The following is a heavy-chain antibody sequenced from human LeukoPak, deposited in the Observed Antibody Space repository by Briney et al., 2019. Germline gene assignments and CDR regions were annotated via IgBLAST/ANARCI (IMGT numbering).Heavy chain of an antibody. CDR3: ARGRWYNSSRATSGPWT. CDR1: GGSISSSNW. CDR2: INHSGST. J-gene: IGHJ4*02. Sequence: SETLSLTCAVSGGSISSSNWWSWVRQPPGKGLEWIGEINHSGSTNYNPSLKSRVTISVDMSKNQFSLKLSSVTAADTAVYYCARGRWYNSSRATSGPWTWGQGTLVTVSS. V-gene: IGHV4-4*02. D-gene: IGHD6-13*01.